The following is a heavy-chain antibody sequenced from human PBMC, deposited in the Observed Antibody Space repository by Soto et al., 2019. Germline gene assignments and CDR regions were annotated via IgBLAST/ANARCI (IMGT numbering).Heavy chain of an antibody. CDR1: GGTFSSYA. J-gene: IGHJ6*02. CDR2: IIPIFGTA. D-gene: IGHD3-22*01. CDR3: AREWLSLEDGMDV. V-gene: IGHV1-69*13. Sequence: VASVKVSCKASGGTFSSYAISWVRQAPGQGLEWMGGIIPIFGTANYAQKFQGRVTITADESTSTAYMELSSLRSEDTAVYYCAREWLSLEDGMDVWGQGTTVTVSS.